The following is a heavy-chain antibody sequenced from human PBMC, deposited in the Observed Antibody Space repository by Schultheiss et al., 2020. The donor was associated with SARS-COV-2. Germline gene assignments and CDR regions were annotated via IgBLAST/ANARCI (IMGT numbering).Heavy chain of an antibody. CDR1: GFTFSIYE. V-gene: IGHV3-48*03. D-gene: IGHD3-10*01. CDR3: ARGTTMVRGGYDY. J-gene: IGHJ4*02. Sequence: GGSLRLSCAASGFTFSIYEMNWVRQAPGKGLEWVSYISSSGSTIYYADSVKGRFTISRDNAKNSLYLQMNSLRAEDTAVYYCARGTTMVRGGYDYWGQGTLVTVSS. CDR2: ISSSGSTI.